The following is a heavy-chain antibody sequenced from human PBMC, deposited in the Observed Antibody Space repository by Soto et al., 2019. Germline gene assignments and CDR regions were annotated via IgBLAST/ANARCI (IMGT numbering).Heavy chain of an antibody. CDR3: ASLGTAANSFDY. Sequence: GASVKVSCKASGYTFTGYYMHWVRRAAGQGLEWMGWINPNSGGTNYAQEFQGRVTMTRDTSISTAYMELSRLRSDDTAVYYCASLGTAANSFDYWGQGTLVTVSS. V-gene: IGHV1-2*02. J-gene: IGHJ4*02. D-gene: IGHD2-2*01. CDR2: INPNSGGT. CDR1: GYTFTGYY.